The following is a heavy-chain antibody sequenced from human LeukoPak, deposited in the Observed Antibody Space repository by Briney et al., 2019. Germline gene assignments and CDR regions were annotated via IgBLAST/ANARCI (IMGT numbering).Heavy chain of an antibody. CDR2: ISYDGRNK. J-gene: IGHJ6*04. V-gene: IGHV3-30*18. Sequence: GGALRLSCAASGFTFSSYGMHWVRQAPGKGLEWVAVISYDGRNKYYVDSVKGRFTISRDNSKNTLYLQMNCLRGEDKAVYYCAKDIAPRLGSSFLMDVWGKGTTVTVSS. CDR3: AKDIAPRLGSSFLMDV. D-gene: IGHD6-13*01. CDR1: GFTFSSYG.